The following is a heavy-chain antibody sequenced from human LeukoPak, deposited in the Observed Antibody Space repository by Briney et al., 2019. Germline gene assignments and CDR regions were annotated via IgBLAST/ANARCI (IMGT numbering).Heavy chain of an antibody. Sequence: SETLSLTCAVYGGSFSGYYWSWIRQPAGKGLEWIGRIYTSGSTNYNPSLKSRVTMSVDTSKNQFSLKLSSVTAADTAVYYCARTPSDFWSGYHPHFDYWGQGTLVTVSS. V-gene: IGHV4-59*10. J-gene: IGHJ4*02. D-gene: IGHD3-3*01. CDR1: GGSFSGYY. CDR3: ARTPSDFWSGYHPHFDY. CDR2: IYTSGST.